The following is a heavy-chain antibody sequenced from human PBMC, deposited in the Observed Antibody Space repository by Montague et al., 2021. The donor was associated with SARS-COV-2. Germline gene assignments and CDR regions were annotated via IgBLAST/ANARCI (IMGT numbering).Heavy chain of an antibody. CDR1: GGSISSYY. CDR2: IYYSGST. D-gene: IGHD6-19*01. CDR3: ARATGSMYSSGWYYYYYGMDV. Sequence: SETLSLTCTVSGGSISSYYWSWIRQPPGKGLEWIGYIYYSGSTNYNPSLKSRVTISVDTSKNQFSLKLSSVTAADTAVYYCARATGSMYSSGWYYYYYGMDVWDQGTTVTVSS. J-gene: IGHJ6*02. V-gene: IGHV4-59*01.